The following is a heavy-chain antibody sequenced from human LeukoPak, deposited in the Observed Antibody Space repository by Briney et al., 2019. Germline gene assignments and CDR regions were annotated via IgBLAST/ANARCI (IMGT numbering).Heavy chain of an antibody. CDR3: ARDFRRITMVRGVIGYYYGMDV. CDR2: IYYSGST. Sequence: SETLSLTCTVSGGSISSYYWSWIRQPPGKGLEWIGYIYYSGSTNYNPSLKSRVTMSVDTSKNQFSLKLSSVTAADTAVYYCARDFRRITMVRGVIGYYYGMDVWGQGTTVTVSS. CDR1: GGSISSYY. D-gene: IGHD3-10*01. V-gene: IGHV4-59*12. J-gene: IGHJ6*02.